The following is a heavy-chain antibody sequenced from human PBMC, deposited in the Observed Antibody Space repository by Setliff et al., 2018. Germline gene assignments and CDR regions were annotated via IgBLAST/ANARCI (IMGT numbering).Heavy chain of an antibody. V-gene: IGHV3-49*04. Sequence: GGSLRLSCTASGFTFGDYAMSWVRQAPGKGLEWVGFIRGKAYYGATEYAASVTGRFTISRDDSKNIAYLQMNSLKTEDTAVYYCTRHWVDYGSGRPYYYYGMDVWGQGTTVTVSS. CDR3: TRHWVDYGSGRPYYYYGMDV. J-gene: IGHJ6*02. D-gene: IGHD3-10*01. CDR2: IRGKAYYGAT. CDR1: GFTFGDYA.